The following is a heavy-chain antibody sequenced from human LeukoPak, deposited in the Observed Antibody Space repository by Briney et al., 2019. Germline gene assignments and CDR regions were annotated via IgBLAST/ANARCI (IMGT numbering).Heavy chain of an antibody. CDR3: ARDVGATEYYFDY. Sequence: GGSLRLSCAASGFTFSSYAMHWVRQVPGKGLEYVSAISSNGGSTYYANSVKGRFTISRDNSKNTLYLQMGSLRAEDMAVYYCARDVGATEYYFDYWGQGTLVTVSS. CDR2: ISSNGGST. CDR1: GFTFSSYA. D-gene: IGHD1-14*01. J-gene: IGHJ4*02. V-gene: IGHV3-64*01.